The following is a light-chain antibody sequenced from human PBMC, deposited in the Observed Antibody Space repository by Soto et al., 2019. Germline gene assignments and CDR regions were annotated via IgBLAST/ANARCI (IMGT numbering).Light chain of an antibody. J-gene: IGKJ3*01. CDR2: KAS. CDR1: QSISSW. V-gene: IGKV1-5*03. Sequence: DIQMTQSPSTLSASVGDRVTITCRASQSISSWLAWYQQKPGKAPKLLIYKASSLESGVPSRFRGSGSGTEFTLTIRSLQTDGFATYDCQQYNSYLFTFGPGTKVDIK. CDR3: QQYNSYLFT.